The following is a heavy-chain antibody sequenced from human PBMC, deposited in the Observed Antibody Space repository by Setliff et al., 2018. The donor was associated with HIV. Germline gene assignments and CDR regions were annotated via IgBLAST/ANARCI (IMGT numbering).Heavy chain of an antibody. Sequence: SETLSLTCTVSGGSISSDNYYWSWIRQPAGKGLEWIGRMYTSGSTNYNPSLKSRVTISVDKSKRQFSLKLSSVPAADTAVYYCAREERKAPAGSGYYYYGMDVWGQGTMVTVSS. D-gene: IGHD6-13*01. J-gene: IGHJ6*02. V-gene: IGHV4-61*02. CDR2: MYTSGST. CDR1: GGSISSDNYY. CDR3: AREERKAPAGSGYYYYGMDV.